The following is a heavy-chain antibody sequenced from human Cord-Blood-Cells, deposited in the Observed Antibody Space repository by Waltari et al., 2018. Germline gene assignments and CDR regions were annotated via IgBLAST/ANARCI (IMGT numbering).Heavy chain of an antibody. CDR1: AGSISRYY. Sequence: QVQLQESGPGLVKPSETLSLTCTVPAGSISRYYWSWIRQPPGKGLEWIGYIYYSGSTNYNPSLKSRVTISVDTSKNQFSLKLSSVTAADTAVYYCARLQGGSSWYDYWGQGTLVTVSS. D-gene: IGHD6-13*01. J-gene: IGHJ4*02. CDR3: ARLQGGSSWYDY. CDR2: IYYSGST. V-gene: IGHV4-59*08.